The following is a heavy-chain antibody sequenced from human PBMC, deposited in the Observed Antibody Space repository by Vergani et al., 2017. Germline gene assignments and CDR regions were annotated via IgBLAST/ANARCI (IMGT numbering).Heavy chain of an antibody. CDR1: GFTLSSHA. V-gene: IGHV3-33*01. D-gene: IGHD2-8*01. J-gene: IGHJ6*03. CDR2: IWYDGSKE. Sequence: VHLVESGGGLLQPGRSLRLSCAGSGFTLSSHAMHWVRQAPGKGLEGVAFIWYDGSKEYYADSVKGRVTISRDNSKNTLYLQMNNLRAADTAVYYCARSGYCAHGVCYMTYYYYMGVWGKGTAVTVSS. CDR3: ARSGYCAHGVCYMTYYYYMGV.